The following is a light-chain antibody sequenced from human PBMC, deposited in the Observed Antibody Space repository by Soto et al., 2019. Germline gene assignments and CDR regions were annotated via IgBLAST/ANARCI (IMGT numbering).Light chain of an antibody. CDR2: SDN. Sequence: QSVLTQPPSAFGTPGQRITLSCSVSSSNIGTCSFSWSQQFPGTAPRLLIYSDNQRPSGVPDRFSAYKSGASSSLAISGLESEDEADFYCEAWDDSLNGCVFGTGTRATVL. CDR3: EAWDDSLNGCV. J-gene: IGLJ1*01. V-gene: IGLV1-44*01. CDR1: SSNIGTCS.